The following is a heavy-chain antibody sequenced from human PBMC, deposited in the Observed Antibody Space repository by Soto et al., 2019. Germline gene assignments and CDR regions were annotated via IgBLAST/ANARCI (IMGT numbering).Heavy chain of an antibody. J-gene: IGHJ5*02. D-gene: IGHD2-8*02. CDR1: GYTFSDYY. CDR3: AREISGGGTLNWFDP. CDR2: INPNSGGT. Sequence: AASVKVSCKASGYTFSDYYIHWVRQAPGQGLEWMGWINPNSGGTNYARKFKGRVIMTRDTSSSTVYMDLIGLKYDDTAVFYCAREISGGGTLNWFDPWGQGSLVTVSS. V-gene: IGHV1-2*02.